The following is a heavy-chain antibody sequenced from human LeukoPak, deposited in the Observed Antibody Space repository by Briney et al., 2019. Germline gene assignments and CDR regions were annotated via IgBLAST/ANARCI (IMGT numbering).Heavy chain of an antibody. J-gene: IGHJ4*02. CDR2: INHSGST. CDR1: GGSFSGYY. Sequence: KTSETLSLTCAVYGGSFSGYYWSWIRQPPGKGLEWIREINHSGSTNYNPSLKSRVTISVDTSKNQFSLKLSSVTAADTAVYYCARVRRELPGIAVAGTVDYWGQGTLVTVSS. V-gene: IGHV4-34*01. CDR3: ARVRRELPGIAVAGTVDY. D-gene: IGHD6-19*01.